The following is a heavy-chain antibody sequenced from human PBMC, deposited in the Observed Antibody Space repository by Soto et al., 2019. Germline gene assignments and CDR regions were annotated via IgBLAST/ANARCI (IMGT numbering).Heavy chain of an antibody. J-gene: IGHJ6*02. V-gene: IGHV1-69*13. D-gene: IGHD3-16*02. CDR1: GGTFSSYA. CDR3: AGGLSGVGYYYYYGMDV. CDR2: IIPIFGTA. Sequence: SVKVSCKASGGTFSSYAISWVRQAPGQGLEWMGGIIPIFGTANYAQKFQGRVTITADESTSTAYMELSSLRSEDTAVYYCAGGLSGVGYYYYYGMDVWGQGTTVTVSS.